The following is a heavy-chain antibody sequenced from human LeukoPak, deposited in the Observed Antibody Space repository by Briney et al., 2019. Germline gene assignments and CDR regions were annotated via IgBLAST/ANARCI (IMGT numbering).Heavy chain of an antibody. V-gene: IGHV3-23*01. D-gene: IGHD2-2*01. CDR1: GFSFSSYA. CDR2: FSGRGGST. Sequence: PGGYRSLSRAATGFSFSSYAMSSTRQPPRKGLEWVSAFSGRGGSTYYADSDKGRFTISRDKSKNSLYLQMNSLRAEDTAVYYCAKILVVVPAATVLYYYNGMDVWGQGTTVTVSS. J-gene: IGHJ6*02. CDR3: AKILVVVPAATVLYYYNGMDV.